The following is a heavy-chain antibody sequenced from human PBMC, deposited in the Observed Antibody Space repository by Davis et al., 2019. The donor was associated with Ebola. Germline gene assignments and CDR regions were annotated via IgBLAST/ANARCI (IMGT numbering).Heavy chain of an antibody. CDR2: IWYDGSRE. V-gene: IGHV3-33*08. CDR1: GFTFSNYA. J-gene: IGHJ6*03. D-gene: IGHD2-2*01. CDR3: ARVLSGTSYNFMDV. Sequence: GESLKISCAASGFTFSNYAMSWVRQAPGKGLEWLAVIWYDGSREFLADSMKGRFTISRDNAKNSLYLQMNSLRAEDTAVYYCARVLSGTSYNFMDVWGKGTTVTVSS.